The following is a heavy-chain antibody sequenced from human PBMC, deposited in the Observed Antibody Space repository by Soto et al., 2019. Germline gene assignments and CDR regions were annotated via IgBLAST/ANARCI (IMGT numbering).Heavy chain of an antibody. CDR3: ARVPPGWGGEGYFDY. J-gene: IGHJ4*02. CDR2: INPNSGGT. D-gene: IGHD6-19*01. V-gene: IGHV1-2*04. Sequence: ASVKVSCKASGYTFTGYYMHWVRQAPGQGLEWMGWINPNSGGTNYAQKFQGWVTMTRDTSISTAYMELSRLRSDDTAVYYCARVPPGWGGEGYFDYWGQVTLVTVSS. CDR1: GYTFTGYY.